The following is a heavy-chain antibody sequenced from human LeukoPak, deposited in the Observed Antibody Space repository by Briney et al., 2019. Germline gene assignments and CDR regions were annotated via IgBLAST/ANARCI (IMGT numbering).Heavy chain of an antibody. Sequence: SETLSLTCTVSGGSISYHYWSWIRQPPGKGLEWIGYIYNSGSTNYNPSLKSRVTISVDTSKNQFSLKLSSVTAADTAVYYCARIRRGFWSGLDYWGQGTLVTVSS. CDR3: ARIRRGFWSGLDY. D-gene: IGHD3-3*01. CDR1: GGSISYHY. V-gene: IGHV4-59*11. J-gene: IGHJ4*02. CDR2: IYNSGST.